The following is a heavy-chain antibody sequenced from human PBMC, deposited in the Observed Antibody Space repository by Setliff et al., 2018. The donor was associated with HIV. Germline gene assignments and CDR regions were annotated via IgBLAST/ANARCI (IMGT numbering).Heavy chain of an antibody. CDR3: ASQGRSGWLWGGFVS. D-gene: IGHD6-19*01. Sequence: LSLTCTVSGGSISSSSYYWIWVRQPPGEGLEWIGNIYYSGSTYYNPSLKSRTTISVDTSQNQFSLKLTSVTAADTAVYYCASQGRSGWLWGGFVSWGQGTLVTVS. CDR2: IYYSGST. CDR1: GGSISSSSYY. J-gene: IGHJ4*02. V-gene: IGHV4-39*01.